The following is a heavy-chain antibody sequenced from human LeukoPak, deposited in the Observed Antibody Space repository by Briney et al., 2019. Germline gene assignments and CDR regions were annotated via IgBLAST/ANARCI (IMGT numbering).Heavy chain of an antibody. CDR3: AKAEYSSSWADY. D-gene: IGHD6-13*01. V-gene: IGHV3-30*02. J-gene: IGHJ4*02. CDR2: IRYDGSNK. Sequence: GGSPRLSCAASGFTFSSYGMHWVRQAPGKGLEWVAFIRYDGSNKYYADSVKGRFTISRDNSKNTLYLQMNSLRAEDTAVYYCAKAEYSSSWADYWGQGTLVTVSS. CDR1: GFTFSSYG.